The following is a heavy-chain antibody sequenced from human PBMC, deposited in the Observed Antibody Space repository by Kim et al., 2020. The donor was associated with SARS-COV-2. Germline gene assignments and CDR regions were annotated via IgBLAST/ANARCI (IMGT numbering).Heavy chain of an antibody. D-gene: IGHD6-6*01. CDR1: GYTFTGYY. CDR3: ARKGAARSQNWFDP. CDR2: INPNSGGT. Sequence: ASVKVSCKASGYTFTGYYMHWVRQAPGQGLEWMGWINPNSGGTNYAQKFQGRVTMTRDTSISTAYMELSRLRSDDTAVYYCARKGAARSQNWFDPWGQGTLVTVSS. V-gene: IGHV1-2*02. J-gene: IGHJ5*02.